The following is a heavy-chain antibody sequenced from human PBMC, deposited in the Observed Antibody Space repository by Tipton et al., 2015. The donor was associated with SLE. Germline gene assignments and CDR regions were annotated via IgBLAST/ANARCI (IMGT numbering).Heavy chain of an antibody. CDR2: ISSSGSTF. CDR3: ARDSSGWLFDY. D-gene: IGHD6-19*01. V-gene: IGHV3-11*04. Sequence: SLRLSCEASGFTFSDYYMSWIRQAPGKGLEWISYISSSGSTFSDADSVKGRFTISRDNAKNSLYLQMNSLRAEDTAVYYCARDSSGWLFDYWGQGTLLTVSS. J-gene: IGHJ4*02. CDR1: GFTFSDYY.